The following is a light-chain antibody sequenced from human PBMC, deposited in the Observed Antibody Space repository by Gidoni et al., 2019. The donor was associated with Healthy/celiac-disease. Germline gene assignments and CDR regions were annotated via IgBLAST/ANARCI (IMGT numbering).Light chain of an antibody. Sequence: DIVLPPSPATLSLSPGERATLSCRASQSVSSYLAWYQQKPGQAPRLLIYDASNRATGIPARFSGRGSGTDFTLTISSLEPEDFAVYYCQQRSNWPMYTFXQXTKLEIK. CDR1: QSVSSY. J-gene: IGKJ2*01. CDR3: QQRSNWPMYT. V-gene: IGKV3-11*01. CDR2: DAS.